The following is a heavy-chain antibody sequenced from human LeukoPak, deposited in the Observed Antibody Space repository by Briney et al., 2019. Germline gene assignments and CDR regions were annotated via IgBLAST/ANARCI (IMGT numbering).Heavy chain of an antibody. CDR1: GFTFSSYA. D-gene: IGHD2-15*01. Sequence: GGSLRLSCAASGFTFSSYAMHWVRQAPGKGLEWVAVISYDGSNKYYADSVKGRFSISRDNSKNTLYLQMNSLRAEDTAVYYCARDPTVVVVAATLPYDYWGQGTLVTVSS. CDR2: ISYDGSNK. CDR3: ARDPTVVVVAATLPYDY. V-gene: IGHV3-30-3*01. J-gene: IGHJ4*02.